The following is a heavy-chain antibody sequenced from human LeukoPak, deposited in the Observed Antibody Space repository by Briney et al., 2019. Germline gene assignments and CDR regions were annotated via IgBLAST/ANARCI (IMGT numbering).Heavy chain of an antibody. Sequence: PSETLSLTCTVSGGSINNYYWSWVRQPPGKGLEWVGYIYYSGSTNYNPSLRSRVTISVDTSKNQFSLKLSSVTAADTAVYYCAREVEEYCSSTSCRTNYYYYMDVWGKGTTVTVSS. V-gene: IGHV4-59*12. CDR3: AREVEEYCSSTSCRTNYYYYMDV. D-gene: IGHD2-2*01. CDR2: IYYSGST. CDR1: GGSINNYY. J-gene: IGHJ6*03.